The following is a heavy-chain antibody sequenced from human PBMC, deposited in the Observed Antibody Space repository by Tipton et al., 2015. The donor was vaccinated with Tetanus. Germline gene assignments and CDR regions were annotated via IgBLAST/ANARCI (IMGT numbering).Heavy chain of an antibody. V-gene: IGHV3-11*01. CDR2: ISHTGTTT. D-gene: IGHD6-6*01. Sequence: GSLRLSCTVSGGSIISADHYWSWIRQPPGKGLEWISYISHTGTTTYYSASVMGRFTVSRDNTKNSLYLEINSLRAEDTAVYYCARSESRIAPRIPWGMDIWGQGTTVTVSS. CDR3: ARSESRIAPRIPWGMDI. J-gene: IGHJ6*02. CDR1: GGSIISADHY.